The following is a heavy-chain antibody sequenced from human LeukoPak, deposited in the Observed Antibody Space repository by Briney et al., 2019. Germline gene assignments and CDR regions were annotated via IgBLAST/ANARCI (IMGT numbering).Heavy chain of an antibody. CDR3: ARDSYSSSSEG. D-gene: IGHD6-6*01. CDR1: GGSISSSSYY. CDR2: IYHSGST. V-gene: IGHV4-30-2*01. J-gene: IGHJ4*02. Sequence: SETLSLTCTVSGGSISSSSYYWSWIRQPPGKGVEWIGYIYHSGSTYYNPSLKSRVTISVDRSKNQFSLKLSSVTAADTAVYYCARDSYSSSSEGWGQGTLVTVSS.